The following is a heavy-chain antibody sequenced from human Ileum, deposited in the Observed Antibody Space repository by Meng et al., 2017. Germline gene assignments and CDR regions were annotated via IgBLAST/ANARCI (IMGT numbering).Heavy chain of an antibody. Sequence: EVQLVESGGDLVKPWGSLRLSCAASGFTFSSYSMNWVRQAPGKGLEWVSSISSSSSYIYYADSLKGRFTISRDNAKNSLYLQMNSLRAEDTAVYYCARERQDNRWFDPWGQGTLVTVSS. CDR3: ARERQDNRWFDP. V-gene: IGHV3-21*01. J-gene: IGHJ5*02. CDR1: GFTFSSYS. D-gene: IGHD1-1*01. CDR2: ISSSSSYI.